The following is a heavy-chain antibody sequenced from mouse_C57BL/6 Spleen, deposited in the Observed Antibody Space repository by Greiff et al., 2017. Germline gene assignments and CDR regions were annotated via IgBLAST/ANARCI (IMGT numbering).Heavy chain of an antibody. CDR2: ISYDGSN. V-gene: IGHV3-6*01. CDR3: ASLYDYGGGHYFDY. Sequence: DVHLVESGPGLVKPSQSLSLTCSVTGYSITSGYYWNWIRQFPGNKLEWMGYISYDGSNNYNPSLKNRISITRDTSKNQFFLKLNSVTTEDTATYYCASLYDYGGGHYFDYWGQGTTLTVSS. D-gene: IGHD2-4*01. J-gene: IGHJ2*01. CDR1: GYSITSGYY.